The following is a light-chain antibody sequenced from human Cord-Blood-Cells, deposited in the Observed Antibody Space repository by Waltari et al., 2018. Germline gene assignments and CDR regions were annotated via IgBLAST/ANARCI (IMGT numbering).Light chain of an antibody. CDR1: QSVLYSSNNKNY. Sequence: DIVMTQSPDSLAVSLGERATINCKSSQSVLYSSNNKNYLAWYQQKPGQPPKRLIYWSATRESGVPDRFSGSGSGTDFTLTISGLQAEDVAVYYCQQCYSTPWTFGQGTKVEIK. CDR2: WSA. CDR3: QQCYSTPWT. J-gene: IGKJ1*01. V-gene: IGKV4-1*01.